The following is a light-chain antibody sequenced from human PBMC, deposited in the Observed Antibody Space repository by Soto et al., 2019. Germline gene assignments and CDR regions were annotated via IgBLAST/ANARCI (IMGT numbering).Light chain of an antibody. CDR3: SSYTSSDTLFV. CDR1: SNNVGGYNF. J-gene: IGLJ1*01. V-gene: IGLV2-14*01. CDR2: EVS. Sequence: QSALTQPASVSGSPGQSITISCSGTSNNVGGYNFVSWYQQHPGKDPKLMIYEVSNRPSGVSNRFSGSKSGSTASLTISGLQAEDEADYYCSSYTSSDTLFVFGTGTKLTVL.